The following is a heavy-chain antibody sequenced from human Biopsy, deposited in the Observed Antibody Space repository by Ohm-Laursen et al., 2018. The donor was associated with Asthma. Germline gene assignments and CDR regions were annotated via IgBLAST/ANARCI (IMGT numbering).Heavy chain of an antibody. Sequence: SLRLSCAASGFSFGDFFMTWGRQAPGKGLEWVASFSSSGRTKYPSESVLGRCTISRDNTQKSMTLELRSLRVEDTAIYYCARVLESSSRGPFYFFTLDFWGQGTLVTVSS. CDR3: ARVLESSSRGPFYFFTLDF. D-gene: IGHD6-13*01. V-gene: IGHV3-11*01. CDR2: FSSSGRTK. J-gene: IGHJ4*02. CDR1: GFSFGDFF.